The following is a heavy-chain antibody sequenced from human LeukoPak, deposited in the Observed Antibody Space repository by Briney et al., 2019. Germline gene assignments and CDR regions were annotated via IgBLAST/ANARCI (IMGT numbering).Heavy chain of an antibody. D-gene: IGHD3-22*01. Sequence: GSLRLSCAASGFTFSSYSMNWVRQAPGKGLEWVSYISSSSSTIYYADSVKGRFTISRDNAKNSLYLQMNSLRAEDTAVYYCARVTGYVIEDYFDYWGQGTLVTVSS. J-gene: IGHJ4*02. CDR3: ARVTGYVIEDYFDY. V-gene: IGHV3-48*01. CDR2: ISSSSSTI. CDR1: GFTFSSYS.